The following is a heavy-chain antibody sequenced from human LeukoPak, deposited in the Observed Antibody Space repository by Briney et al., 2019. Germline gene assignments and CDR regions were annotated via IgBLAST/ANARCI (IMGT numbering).Heavy chain of an antibody. D-gene: IGHD3-10*01. CDR1: GDSVSTNSAA. CDR2: TYYRSKWYN. J-gene: IGHJ4*02. Sequence: SQTLSLTCVISGDSVSTNSAAWNWIRQSPSRGLEWLGRTYYRSKWYNDYAVSVKSRIAINPDTSKNQFSLQLNSVTPEDTAVYYCARDTYGSGSYYNGYYFDYWGQGTLVTVSS. V-gene: IGHV6-1*01. CDR3: ARDTYGSGSYYNGYYFDY.